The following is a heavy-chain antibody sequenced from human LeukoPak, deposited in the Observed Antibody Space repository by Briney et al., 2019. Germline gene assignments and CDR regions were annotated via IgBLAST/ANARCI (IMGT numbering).Heavy chain of an antibody. J-gene: IGHJ4*02. V-gene: IGHV3-30*02. Sequence: PGGSLRLSCAASGFTFSAFGMHWVRQAPGKGLEWVTFIPYDGSDKYYADSVKGRFTISRDNSKSTLYLQMISLTVEDTAKYYCAKATGNLGNWGQGTLVTVSS. CDR2: IPYDGSDK. CDR3: AKATGNLGN. CDR1: GFTFSAFG. D-gene: IGHD1-1*01.